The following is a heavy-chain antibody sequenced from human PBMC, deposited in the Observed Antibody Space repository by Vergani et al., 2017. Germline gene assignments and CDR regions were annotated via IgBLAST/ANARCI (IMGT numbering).Heavy chain of an antibody. J-gene: IGHJ4*02. CDR2: IYYSGST. CDR3: ARGGRFLEWLPHDY. Sequence: QLQLQESGPGLVKPSETLSLTCTVSGGSISSSSYYWGWIRQPPGKGLEWIGSIYYSGSTNYNPSLKSRVTISVDTSKNQFSLKLSSVTAADTAVYYCARGGRFLEWLPHDYWGQGTLVTVSS. D-gene: IGHD3-3*01. V-gene: IGHV4-39*07. CDR1: GGSISSSSYY.